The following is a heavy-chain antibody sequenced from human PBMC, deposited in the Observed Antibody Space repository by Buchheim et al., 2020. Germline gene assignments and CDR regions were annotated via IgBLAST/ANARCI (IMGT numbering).Heavy chain of an antibody. V-gene: IGHV4-59*01. CDR3: ARVVKSWVTNYFDY. J-gene: IGHJ4*02. CDR2: IYYSGST. Sequence: QVQLQESGPGLVKPSETLSLTCTVPGGSISSYYWSWIRQPPGKGLEWIGYIYYSGSTNYNPSLQSRVTISVDTSKNQFSLKLSSVTAADTAVYYCARVVKSWVTNYFDYWGQGTL. CDR1: GGSISSYY. D-gene: IGHD4-17*01.